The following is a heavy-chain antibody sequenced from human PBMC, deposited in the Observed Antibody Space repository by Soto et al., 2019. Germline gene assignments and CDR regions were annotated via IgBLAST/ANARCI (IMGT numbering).Heavy chain of an antibody. CDR1: GFTFSDYY. J-gene: IGHJ3*02. CDR2: ISSSGSTI. V-gene: IGHV3-11*01. Sequence: QVQLVESGGGLVKPGGSLRLSCAASGFTFSDYYMSWIRQAPGKGLEWVSYISSSGSTIYYADSVKGRFTISRDNAKNSLYLQMNSQRAEDTAMYYCARFYDYIWGSPLQAAFDIWGQGTMVTVSS. CDR3: ARFYDYIWGSPLQAAFDI. D-gene: IGHD3-16*01.